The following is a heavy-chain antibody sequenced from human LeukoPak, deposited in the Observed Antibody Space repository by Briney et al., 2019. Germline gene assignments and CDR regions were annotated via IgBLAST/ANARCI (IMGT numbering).Heavy chain of an antibody. V-gene: IGHV4-4*08. J-gene: IGHJ4*02. CDR3: ATHFRYYYDSSGYYYGGGGFDY. Sequence: SETLSLTCTVSGGSISSYYWSWIRQPPGKGLEWIGYIYTSGSTNYNPSLKSRVTMSVDTSKNQFSLKLSSVTAADTAVYYCATHFRYYYDSSGYYYGGGGFDYWGQGTLVTVSS. CDR1: GGSISSYY. D-gene: IGHD3-22*01. CDR2: IYTSGST.